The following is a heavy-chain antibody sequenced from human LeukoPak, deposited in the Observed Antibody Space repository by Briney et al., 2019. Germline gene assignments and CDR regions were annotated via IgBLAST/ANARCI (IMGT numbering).Heavy chain of an antibody. Sequence: SETLSLTCTVSGDSITSYYWSWIRQPPGKGLEWIAYIYYSGNNNYSPSLKTRVTVSLDTSENQFSLKLSSVTAADTAVYYCARHLRGASIYFDYWGQGTLVTVSS. J-gene: IGHJ4*02. CDR1: GDSITSYY. D-gene: IGHD1-26*01. V-gene: IGHV4-59*08. CDR2: IYYSGNN. CDR3: ARHLRGASIYFDY.